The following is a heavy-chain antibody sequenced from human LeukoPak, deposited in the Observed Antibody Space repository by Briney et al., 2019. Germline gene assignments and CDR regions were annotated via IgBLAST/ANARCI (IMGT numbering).Heavy chain of an antibody. V-gene: IGHV3-30*04. J-gene: IGHJ3*02. D-gene: IGHD1-1*01. Sequence: PGRSLRLSCAASGFTFSSYAMHWVRQAPGKGLEWVAVISYDGSNKYYADSVKGRFTISRDNSKNTLYLQMNSLRAEDTAVYYCARGRGNDAFDIWGQGTMVTVSS. CDR1: GFTFSSYA. CDR3: ARGRGNDAFDI. CDR2: ISYDGSNK.